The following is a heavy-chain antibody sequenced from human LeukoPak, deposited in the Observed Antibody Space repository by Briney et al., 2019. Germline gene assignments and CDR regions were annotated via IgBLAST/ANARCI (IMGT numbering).Heavy chain of an antibody. CDR3: ARSARDSDYTNMDY. CDR2: MKQDGSEK. J-gene: IGHJ4*02. CDR1: GFNLRTYW. V-gene: IGHV3-7*02. Sequence: GGSLRLSCATSGFNLRTYWMTWVRQAPGKGLEWVANMKQDGSEKNYVDSVKGRFTISRDNDKNSLYLQMNSLRVEDTAVYYCARSARDSDYTNMDYWGQGTLVIVSS. D-gene: IGHD4-11*01.